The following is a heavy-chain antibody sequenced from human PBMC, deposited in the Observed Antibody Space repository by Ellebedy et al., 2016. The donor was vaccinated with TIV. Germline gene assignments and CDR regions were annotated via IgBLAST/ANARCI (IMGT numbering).Heavy chain of an antibody. CDR2: ISSSSSTI. J-gene: IGHJ4*02. D-gene: IGHD1-26*01. V-gene: IGHV3-48*02. Sequence: GESLKISCAASGFTFSSYSMNWVRQAPGKGLEWVSYISSSSSTIYYADSVKGRFTISRYNAKNSLYLQMNSLRDEDTAVYYCARERKGATDYWGQGTLVTVSS. CDR1: GFTFSSYS. CDR3: ARERKGATDY.